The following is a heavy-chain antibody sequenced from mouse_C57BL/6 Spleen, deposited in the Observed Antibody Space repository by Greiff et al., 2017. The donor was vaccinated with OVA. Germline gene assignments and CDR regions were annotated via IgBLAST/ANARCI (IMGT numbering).Heavy chain of an antibody. Sequence: QVQLQQPGAELVKPGASVKLSCKASGYTFTSYWMHWVKQRPGQGLEWIGYIHPTGGDTKYNQKFKDKATLTADKSSSTAYMQLSSLTYEDSAVYYGAKGAVARCYAIDYWGQGTSVTVSA. CDR1: GYTFTSYW. CDR3: AKGAVARCYAIDY. J-gene: IGHJ4*01. CDR2: IHPTGGDT. V-gene: IGHV1-7*01. D-gene: IGHD1-1*01.